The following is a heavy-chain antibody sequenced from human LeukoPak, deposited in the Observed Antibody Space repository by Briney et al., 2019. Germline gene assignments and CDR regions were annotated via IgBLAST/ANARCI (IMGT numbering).Heavy chain of an antibody. CDR1: GFTFNSYS. CDR3: ASAKEEAFDI. V-gene: IGHV3-21*01. CDR2: IGSRSSSI. Sequence: PGGSLRLYCAASGFTFNSYSMNWVRQAPGKGLEWVSSIGSRSSSIYYADSVKGRFTISIDNAKNSLFLQMKRMRGEDTAVYYCASAKEEAFDIWGQGTMVNVS. J-gene: IGHJ3*02.